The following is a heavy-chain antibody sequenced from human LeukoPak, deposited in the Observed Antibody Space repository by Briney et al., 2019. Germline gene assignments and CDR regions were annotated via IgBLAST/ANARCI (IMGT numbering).Heavy chain of an antibody. V-gene: IGHV3-9*01. D-gene: IGHD6-19*01. CDR1: GFTFDDYA. J-gene: IGHJ5*02. Sequence: GGSLRLSCAASGFTFDDYAMLWVRQAPGKGLEWVSGISWNSGSIGYADSVKGRFTISRDNAKNSLYLQMNSLRAEDTALYYCAKDRYSSGSGWFDPWGQGTLVTVSS. CDR2: ISWNSGSI. CDR3: AKDRYSSGSGWFDP.